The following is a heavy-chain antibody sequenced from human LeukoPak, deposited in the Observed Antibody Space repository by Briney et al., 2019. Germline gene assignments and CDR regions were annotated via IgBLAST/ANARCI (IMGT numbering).Heavy chain of an antibody. V-gene: IGHV1-18*04. D-gene: IGHD3-10*01. CDR3: ARERVRPGSGSWATYYYGMDV. CDR1: GYTFTGYG. CDR2: ISAYNGNT. Sequence: GASVKVSCKASGYTFTGYGISWVRQAPGQGLEWMGWISAYNGNTNYAQKLQGRVTMTTDTSTSTAYMELRSLRSDDTAVYYCARERVRPGSGSWATYYYGMDVWGKGTTVTVSS. J-gene: IGHJ6*04.